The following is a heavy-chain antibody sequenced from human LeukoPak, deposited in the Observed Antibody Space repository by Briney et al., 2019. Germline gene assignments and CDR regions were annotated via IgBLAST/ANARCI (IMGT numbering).Heavy chain of an antibody. V-gene: IGHV4-4*09. CDR2: IYTSGST. D-gene: IGHD3-10*01. CDR1: GGSISSYY. Sequence: SETLSLTCTVSGGSISSYYWSWIRQPPGKGLEWIGYIYTSGSTNYNPSLKSRVTISVDTSKNQFSLKLSSVTAADTAVYYCATSRRPYGSGSLGWFDPWGQGTLVTVSS. CDR3: ATSRRPYGSGSLGWFDP. J-gene: IGHJ5*02.